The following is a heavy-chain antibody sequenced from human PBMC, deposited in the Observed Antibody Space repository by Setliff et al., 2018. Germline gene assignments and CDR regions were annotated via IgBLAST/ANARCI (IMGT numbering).Heavy chain of an antibody. CDR1: GGTFSDYG. V-gene: IGHV1-69*05. J-gene: IGHJ3*02. D-gene: IGHD3-22*01. Sequence: SVKVSCKASGGTFSDYGIIWVRQAPGQGLEWMGGTIPIFGTTDYAQKFQGRVTIITDESTSTAFMQLSSLRSEDTAVYYCARDLDYQYYYETSGRDAFDIWGLGTMVTVSS. CDR3: ARDLDYQYYYETSGRDAFDI. CDR2: TIPIFGTT.